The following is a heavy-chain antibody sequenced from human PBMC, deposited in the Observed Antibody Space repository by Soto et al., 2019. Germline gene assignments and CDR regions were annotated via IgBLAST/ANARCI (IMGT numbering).Heavy chain of an antibody. CDR3: ARRGGGDPFDY. D-gene: IGHD2-21*02. V-gene: IGHV3-30*03. CDR2: ISYDGSNK. J-gene: IGHJ4*02. CDR1: GFTFSSYG. Sequence: QVQLVESGGGVVQPGRSLRLSCAASGFTFSSYGMHWVRQAPGKGLEWVAVISYDGSNKYYADSVKGRFTISRDNSKNPRYRQMNSLRAGDTAVYYCARRGGGDPFDYWGQGPLVTVSS.